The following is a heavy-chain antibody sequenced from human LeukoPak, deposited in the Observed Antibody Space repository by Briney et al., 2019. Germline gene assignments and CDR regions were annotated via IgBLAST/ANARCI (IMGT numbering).Heavy chain of an antibody. CDR2: ISAYNGNT. D-gene: IGHD3-10*01. J-gene: IGHJ3*02. CDR3: ARDDRGDLLWFGEIAFDI. CDR1: GYTFTSYG. Sequence: VKVSCKASGYTFTSYGISWVRQAPGQGLEWMGWISAYNGNTNYAQKLQGRVTMTTDTSTSTAYMELRSLRSDDTAVYYCARDDRGDLLWFGEIAFDIWGQGTMVTVSS. V-gene: IGHV1-18*04.